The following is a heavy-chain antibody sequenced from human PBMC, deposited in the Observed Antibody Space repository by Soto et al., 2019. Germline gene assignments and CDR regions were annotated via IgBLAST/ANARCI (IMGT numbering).Heavy chain of an antibody. Sequence: DVQLLESGGGLVQPEGSLRLSCAASGFTFSSYAMGWVRQGPGKGLEWVAVVSIGGSTHYADSVRGRFTISRDNSKNTLSLQMNSLTAEGSAVYFCAERRGAGGHFDSWGQGALVTVSS. CDR3: AERRGAGGHFDS. V-gene: IGHV3-23*01. J-gene: IGHJ4*02. CDR1: GFTFSSYA. D-gene: IGHD2-15*01. CDR2: VSIGGST.